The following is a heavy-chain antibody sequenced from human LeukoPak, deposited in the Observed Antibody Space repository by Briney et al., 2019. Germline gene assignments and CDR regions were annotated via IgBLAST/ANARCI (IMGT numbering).Heavy chain of an antibody. CDR3: ARDPTRGDLSVY. Sequence: ASVKVSCKAPGYTFTSYYMHWVRQAPGQGLEWMGIINPSGGSTSYAQKFQGRVTMTRDTSTSTVYMELSSLRSEDTALYYCARDPTRGDLSVYWGQGTQVTVSS. D-gene: IGHD7-27*01. V-gene: IGHV1-46*01. J-gene: IGHJ4*02. CDR2: INPSGGST. CDR1: GYTFTSYY.